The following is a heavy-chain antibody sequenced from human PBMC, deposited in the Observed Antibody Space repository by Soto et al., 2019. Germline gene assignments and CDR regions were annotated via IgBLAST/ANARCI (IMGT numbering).Heavy chain of an antibody. D-gene: IGHD3-22*01. Sequence: QVQLVESGGGVVQPGRSLRLSCAASGFTFSSYGMHWVRQAPGKGLEWVAVISYDGSNKYYADSVKGRFTISRDNSKNTLYLQMNSLRAEDTAVYYCAKTPGILYYDSYTLIDYWGQGTLVTVSS. CDR1: GFTFSSYG. J-gene: IGHJ4*02. CDR2: ISYDGSNK. V-gene: IGHV3-30*18. CDR3: AKTPGILYYDSYTLIDY.